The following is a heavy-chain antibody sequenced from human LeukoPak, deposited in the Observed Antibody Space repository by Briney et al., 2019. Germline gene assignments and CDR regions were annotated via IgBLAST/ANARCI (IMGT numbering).Heavy chain of an antibody. CDR3: AREVGGDGYNFGYYYYYMDV. CDR2: IIPIFGTA. CDR1: GGTFSSYA. D-gene: IGHD5-24*01. V-gene: IGHV1-69*05. Sequence: SVKVSFKASGGTFSSYAISWVRQAPGQGLEWMGGIIPIFGTANYAQKFQGRVTITTDESTSTAYMELSSLRSEDTAVYYCAREVGGDGYNFGYYYYYMDVWGKGTTVTVSS. J-gene: IGHJ6*03.